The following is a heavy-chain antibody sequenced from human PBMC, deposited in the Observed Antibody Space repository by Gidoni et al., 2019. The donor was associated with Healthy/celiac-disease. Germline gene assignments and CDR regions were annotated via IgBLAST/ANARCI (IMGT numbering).Heavy chain of an antibody. CDR1: GFTFDDYA. CDR3: AKDVEDGYKNGYFDY. CDR2: ISLKSGSI. J-gene: IGHJ4*02. D-gene: IGHD5-12*01. Sequence: EVQLVESGGGLVQPGRSLRLSCAASGFTFDDYAMHWVRQAPGKGLEWVSGISLKSGSIGYADSVKGRFTISRDNAKNSLYLQMNSLRAEDTALYYCAKDVEDGYKNGYFDYWGQGTLVTVSS. V-gene: IGHV3-9*01.